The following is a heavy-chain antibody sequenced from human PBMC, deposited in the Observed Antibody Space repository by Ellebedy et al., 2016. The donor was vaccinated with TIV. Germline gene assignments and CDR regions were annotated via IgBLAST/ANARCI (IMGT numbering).Heavy chain of an antibody. J-gene: IGHJ4*02. CDR2: IGSRSDTL. Sequence: GESLKISCAASGFPFSSYAMNWVRQTPGKGLEWLSYIGSRSDTLHYADSVKGRFTISRDNAKNSLFLQMNSLRAEDAAVYYCAGGTGWQIDDWGQGTLVTVSS. CDR1: GFPFSSYA. CDR3: AGGTGWQIDD. D-gene: IGHD6-19*01. V-gene: IGHV3-48*04.